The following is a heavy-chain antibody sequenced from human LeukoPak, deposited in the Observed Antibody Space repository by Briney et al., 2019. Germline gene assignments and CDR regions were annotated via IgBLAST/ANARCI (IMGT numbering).Heavy chain of an antibody. D-gene: IGHD6-6*01. Sequence: GGSLRLSCAASGFTFSSYWMSWVRQAPGKGLEWVANIKQDGSEKYCVDFVKGRFTISRDNAENSLYLQMNSLRAEDTGVYYCARGTQLVSDYWGQGTLVTVSS. CDR1: GFTFSSYW. CDR2: IKQDGSEK. J-gene: IGHJ4*02. V-gene: IGHV3-7*04. CDR3: ARGTQLVSDY.